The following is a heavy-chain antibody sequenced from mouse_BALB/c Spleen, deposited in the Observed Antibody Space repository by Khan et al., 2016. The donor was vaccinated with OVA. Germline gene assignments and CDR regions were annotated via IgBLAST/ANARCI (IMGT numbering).Heavy chain of an antibody. CDR1: GYSITSEYT. V-gene: IGHV3-2*02. Sequence: EVQLQESGPGLVKPSQSLSLTCTVTGYSITSEYTWNWIRQFPGNKLEWMGFISYSGNTRYNPSLKSRISITRDTSKNQFFLQLNSVTSEDTATYYCARKDYYDYDQFAYWGQGTLVTVSA. D-gene: IGHD2-4*01. CDR3: ARKDYYDYDQFAY. J-gene: IGHJ3*01. CDR2: ISYSGNT.